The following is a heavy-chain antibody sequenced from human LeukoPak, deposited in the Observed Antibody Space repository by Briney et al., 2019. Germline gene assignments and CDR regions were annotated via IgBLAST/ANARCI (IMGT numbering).Heavy chain of an antibody. CDR3: ARDPFMTTGWGIDY. J-gene: IGHJ4*01. Sequence: SETLSLTCNVSGDSINNYYWSWIRQPPGKGLEWIGNIHYSGSTKYTPSLKSRVTISVDTSKNQFSLKLSSVTAADTAVYYCARDPFMTTGWGIDYWGQGALVTVSS. V-gene: IGHV4-59*01. CDR2: IHYSGST. D-gene: IGHD4-17*01. CDR1: GDSINNYY.